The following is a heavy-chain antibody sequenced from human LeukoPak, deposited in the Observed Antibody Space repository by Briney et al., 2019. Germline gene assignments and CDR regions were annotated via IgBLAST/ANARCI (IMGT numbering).Heavy chain of an antibody. V-gene: IGHV3-11*01. CDR1: GFTFSDYY. Sequence: MTGGSLRLSCAASGFTFSDYYIGWIRQAPGKGLEWVSYIDMSGTTIYYADSVKGRFTISRDNAKNSLFLQMNSLRAEDTAVYYCAKDILAAGLFFDYWGQGALVTVSS. J-gene: IGHJ4*02. CDR3: AKDILAAGLFFDY. CDR2: IDMSGTTI. D-gene: IGHD6-13*01.